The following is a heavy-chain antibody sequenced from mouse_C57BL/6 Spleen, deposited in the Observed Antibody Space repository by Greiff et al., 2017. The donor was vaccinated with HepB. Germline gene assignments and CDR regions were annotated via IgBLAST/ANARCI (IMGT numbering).Heavy chain of an antibody. J-gene: IGHJ2*01. CDR3: ARQYYGSLVDY. CDR2: IHPNSGST. D-gene: IGHD1-1*01. CDR1: GYTFTSYW. V-gene: IGHV1-64*01. Sequence: QVQLKQPGAELVKPGASVKLSCKASGYTFTSYWMHWVKQRPGQGLEWIGMIHPNSGSTNYNEKFKSKATLTVDKSSSTAYMQLSSLTSEDSAVYYCARQYYGSLVDYWGQGTTLTVSS.